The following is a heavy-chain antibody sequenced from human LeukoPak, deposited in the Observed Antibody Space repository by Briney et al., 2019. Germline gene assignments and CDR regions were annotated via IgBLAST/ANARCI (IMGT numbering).Heavy chain of an antibody. CDR3: ATLIHFGNWFDP. D-gene: IGHD3-10*01. Sequence: GGSLRLSCAASGFTFSSYSMNWVRQAPGKGLEWVSSISSSSSYIYYADSVKGRFTISRDNAKNSLYLQMNSLRAEDTAVYYCATLIHFGNWFDPWGQGTLVTVSS. V-gene: IGHV3-21*01. CDR1: GFTFSSYS. J-gene: IGHJ5*02. CDR2: ISSSSSYI.